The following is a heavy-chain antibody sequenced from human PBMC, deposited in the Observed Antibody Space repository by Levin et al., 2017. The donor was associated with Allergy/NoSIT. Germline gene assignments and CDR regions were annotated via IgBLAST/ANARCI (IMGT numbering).Heavy chain of an antibody. J-gene: IGHJ4*02. D-gene: IGHD6-19*01. CDR2: IYYSGST. CDR1: GGSISSYY. CDR3: ARGDRWLGSDY. V-gene: IGHV4-59*01. Sequence: SETLSLTCTVSGGSISSYYWSWIRQPPGKGLEWIGYIYYSGSTNYNPSLKSRVTISVDTSKNQFSLKLSSVTAADTAVYYCARGDRWLGSDYWGQGTLVTVSS.